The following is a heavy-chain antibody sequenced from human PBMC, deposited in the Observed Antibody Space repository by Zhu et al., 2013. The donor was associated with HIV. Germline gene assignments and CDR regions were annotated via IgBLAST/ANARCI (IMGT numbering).Heavy chain of an antibody. CDR1: GGTFSSYA. Sequence: QVQLVQSGAEVKKPGSSVKVSCKASGGTFSSYAISWVRQAPGQGLEWMGGIIPIFGTANYAQKFQGRVTITADESTSTAYMELSSLRSEDTAVYYCARGQQLVTPNYYYYGMDVWGQGTTVTVSS. V-gene: IGHV1-69*01. J-gene: IGHJ6*02. CDR3: ARGQQLVTPNYYYYGMDV. CDR2: IIPIFGTA. D-gene: IGHD6-6*01.